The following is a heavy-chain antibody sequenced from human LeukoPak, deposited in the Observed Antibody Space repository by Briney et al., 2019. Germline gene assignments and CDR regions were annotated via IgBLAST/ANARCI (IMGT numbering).Heavy chain of an antibody. Sequence: GESLKISCKGSGYSFTSNWIGWVRQMPGKGLEWMGIIYPGDSDTRYSPSFQGQVTISADKSISTAYLQWSCLKASDTAMYYCAASSSWYSFDYWGQGTLVTVSS. CDR3: AASSSWYSFDY. V-gene: IGHV5-51*01. D-gene: IGHD6-13*01. J-gene: IGHJ4*02. CDR1: GYSFTSNW. CDR2: IYPGDSDT.